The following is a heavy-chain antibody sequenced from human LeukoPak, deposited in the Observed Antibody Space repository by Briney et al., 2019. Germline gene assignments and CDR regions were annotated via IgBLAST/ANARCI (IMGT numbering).Heavy chain of an antibody. CDR2: ITSDGSST. V-gene: IGHV3-74*01. D-gene: IGHD2-15*01. J-gene: IGHJ6*03. Sequence: GGSLRLXCAASGFIFSSYWMHWVRQAPGKALVWVSRITSDGSSTTYGDSVKGRFTISRDNAKNTLYLQMNSLRAEDTAVYYCARVRGDYYMDVWGKGTTVTVSS. CDR1: GFIFSSYW. CDR3: ARVRGDYYMDV.